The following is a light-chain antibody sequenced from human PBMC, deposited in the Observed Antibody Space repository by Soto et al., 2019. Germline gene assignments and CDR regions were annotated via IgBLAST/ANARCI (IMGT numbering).Light chain of an antibody. CDR3: KHYNSYSEA. CDR2: KAS. Sequence: DIQMTQSPSTLSGSVGDRVTITCRASQTISGWLAWYQQKPGKAPKLLIYKASTLKSGVPSRFSGSGSGTEFTLTISSLQPDDFATYYCKHYNSYSEAFGQGTKVELK. V-gene: IGKV1-5*03. CDR1: QTISGW. J-gene: IGKJ1*01.